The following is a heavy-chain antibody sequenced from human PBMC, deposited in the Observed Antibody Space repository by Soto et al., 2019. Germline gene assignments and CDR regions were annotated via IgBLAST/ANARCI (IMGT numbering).Heavy chain of an antibody. CDR2: ITCDSNSI. V-gene: IGHV3-48*04. J-gene: IGHJ4*02. D-gene: IGHD3-16*02. Sequence: GGSLRLSCEASGFTFSIYSMNWVRQAPGKGLEWVSGITCDSNSIRYADSVKGRFTISRDNAKNSLYLQMNSLRAEDTAVYYCAKDRHLGELSFYYFDYWGEGTLVTVSS. CDR3: AKDRHLGELSFYYFDY. CDR1: GFTFSIYS.